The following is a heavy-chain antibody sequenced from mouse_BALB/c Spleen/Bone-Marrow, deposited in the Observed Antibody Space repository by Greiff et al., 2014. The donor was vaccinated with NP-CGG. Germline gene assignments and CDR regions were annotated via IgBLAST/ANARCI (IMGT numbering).Heavy chain of an antibody. D-gene: IGHD2-14*01. CDR3: SSYRYGWYFDV. Sequence: EVQLQQSGAELVKPGASVKLSCTASGFNIKDTYLHWVKQRPEQGLDWIGRIDPAIFTKYDPKFQGKATITADTSSNTAYLHLSSLTSESTAFYYCSSYRYGWYFDVWGAGTTVTVSS. CDR1: GFNIKDTY. J-gene: IGHJ1*01. V-gene: IGHV14-3*02. CDR2: IDPAIFT.